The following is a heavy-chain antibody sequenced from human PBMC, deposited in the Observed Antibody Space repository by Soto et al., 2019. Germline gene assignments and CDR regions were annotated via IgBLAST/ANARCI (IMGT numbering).Heavy chain of an antibody. CDR2: INYSGST. J-gene: IGHJ5*02. Sequence: TLSLTCSVSGGSFGSSAYYCGWIRQAPGKGLEWIGSINYSGSTYYNPSLKSRVTISVDTSRNQFSLKLSSVTAADTALYYCSRRATEGFDPWGQGTLVTVSS. V-gene: IGHV4-39*01. CDR1: GGSFGSSAYY. CDR3: SRRATEGFDP.